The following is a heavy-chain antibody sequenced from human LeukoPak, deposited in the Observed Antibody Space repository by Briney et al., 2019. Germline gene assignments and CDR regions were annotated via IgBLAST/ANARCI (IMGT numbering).Heavy chain of an antibody. CDR3: AAAYYDFWSGYSPNWFDP. CDR1: GFTFTSSA. V-gene: IGHV1-58*01. Sequence: GTSVKVSCKASGFTFTSSAVQWVRQARGQRLERIGWIVVGSGNTNYAQKFQERVTITRDMSTSTAYMELSSLRSEDTAVYYCAAAYYDFWSGYSPNWFDPWGQGTLVTVSS. CDR2: IVVGSGNT. D-gene: IGHD3-3*01. J-gene: IGHJ5*02.